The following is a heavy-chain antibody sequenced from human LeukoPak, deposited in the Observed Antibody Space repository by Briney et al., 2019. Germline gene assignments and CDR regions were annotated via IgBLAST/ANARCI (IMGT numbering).Heavy chain of an antibody. CDR3: AKDTNGDYDYYYYGMDV. Sequence: GGSLRLSCAASGITFNNYVMSWVRQAPGKGLEWVSAISGSASSTIYADSVKGRFTISRDNSKNTLYLQMDSLRADDTAVYYCAKDTNGDYDYYYYGMDVWGQGTTVTVSS. J-gene: IGHJ6*02. V-gene: IGHV3-23*01. CDR2: ISGSASST. D-gene: IGHD4-17*01. CDR1: GITFNNYV.